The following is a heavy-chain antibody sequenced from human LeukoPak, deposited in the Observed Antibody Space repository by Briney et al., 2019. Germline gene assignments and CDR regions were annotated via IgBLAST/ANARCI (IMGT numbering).Heavy chain of an antibody. CDR2: ISSSGSTI. Sequence: GGSLRLSCAASGFTFSSYEMNWVRQAPGKGLEWVSYISSSGSTIYYADSVKGRFTISRDNAKNSLYLQMNSLRAEDTAVYYCASQTLLWFGESGPRYDYWGQGTLVTVSS. J-gene: IGHJ4*02. CDR3: ASQTLLWFGESGPRYDY. CDR1: GFTFSSYE. D-gene: IGHD3-10*01. V-gene: IGHV3-48*03.